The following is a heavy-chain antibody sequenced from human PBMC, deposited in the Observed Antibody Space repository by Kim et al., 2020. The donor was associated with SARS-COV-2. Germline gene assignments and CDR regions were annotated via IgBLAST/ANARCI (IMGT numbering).Heavy chain of an antibody. D-gene: IGHD1-26*01. CDR3: SRRHLEPFEWELLYY. CDR1: GGSISSSSYY. J-gene: IGHJ6*01. Sequence: SETLSLTCTVSGGSISSSSYYWGWIRQPPGQGLEWIGSIYYSGSTYYNPSLKSRVTISVDTSKNQFSLKLSSVTAADTAVYYFSRRHLEPFEWELLYY. CDR2: IYYSGST. V-gene: IGHV4-39*01.